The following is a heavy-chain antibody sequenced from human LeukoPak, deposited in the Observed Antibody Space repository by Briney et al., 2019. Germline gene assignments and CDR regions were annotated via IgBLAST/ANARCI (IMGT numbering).Heavy chain of an antibody. V-gene: IGHV3-21*01. CDR2: ISSSSSYI. D-gene: IGHD6-19*01. CDR1: GFTFSSYT. J-gene: IGHJ4*02. CDR3: ARDGAGWSRNY. Sequence: GGSLRLSCAASGFTFSSYTMNWVRQAPGKGLEWVSSISSSSSYIYYADSLKGRFTISRDNAKNSLYLQMNSLRAEDTAVYYCARDGAGWSRNYWGQGTLVTVSS.